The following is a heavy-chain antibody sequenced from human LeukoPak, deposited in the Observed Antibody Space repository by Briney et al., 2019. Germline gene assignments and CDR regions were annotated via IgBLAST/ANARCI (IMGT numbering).Heavy chain of an antibody. J-gene: IGHJ4*02. Sequence: SETLSLTCAVYGGSFSGYYWSWIRQPPGKGLEWIGEINHSGSTNYNPSLKSRVTISVDTSKNQFSLKLSSVTAADTAVYYCARHLAYYYDSSGPTYYFDYWGQGTLVTVSS. V-gene: IGHV4-34*01. D-gene: IGHD3-22*01. CDR1: GGSFSGYY. CDR3: ARHLAYYYDSSGPTYYFDY. CDR2: INHSGST.